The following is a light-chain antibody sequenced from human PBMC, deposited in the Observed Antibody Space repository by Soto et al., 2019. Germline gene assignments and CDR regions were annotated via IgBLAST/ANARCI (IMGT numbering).Light chain of an antibody. CDR3: QHNYSTWT. Sequence: EIVLTQSPATLSLSPGERATLSCRASQSVRSYLAWYQQKPGQAPRLLIYDASNRATGIPARFSGSGAGTDFTLTISSLEPEDFATYCCQHNYSTWTFGQGTKVDIK. V-gene: IGKV3-11*01. J-gene: IGKJ1*01. CDR2: DAS. CDR1: QSVRSY.